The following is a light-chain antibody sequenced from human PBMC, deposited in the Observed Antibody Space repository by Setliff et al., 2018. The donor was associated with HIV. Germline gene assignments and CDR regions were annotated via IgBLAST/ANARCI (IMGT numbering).Light chain of an antibody. V-gene: IGLV2-23*01. J-gene: IGLJ1*01. CDR2: AGT. CDR3: CSYAGSNTYV. CDR1: SSDFGSYHL. Sequence: QSALTQPASVSGSVGQAITISCTGTSSDFGSYHLVSWYQQHPDKGPKLMIYAGTKRPSGVSNRFSGSKSGNTASLTISGLLAEDEADYYCCSYAGSNTYVFGSGTKVTVL.